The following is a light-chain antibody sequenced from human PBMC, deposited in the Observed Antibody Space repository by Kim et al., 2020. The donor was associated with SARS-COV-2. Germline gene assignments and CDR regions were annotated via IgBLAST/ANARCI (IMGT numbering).Light chain of an antibody. V-gene: IGKV3-11*01. CDR1: QSVSSY. CDR3: QQRSNWSYT. CDR2: DAS. Sequence: SLSPGERATLSYRASQSVSSYLAWYQQKPGQAPRLLIYDASNRATGIPARFSGSGSGTDFTLTISSLEPEDFAVYYCQQRSNWSYTFGQGTKLEI. J-gene: IGKJ2*01.